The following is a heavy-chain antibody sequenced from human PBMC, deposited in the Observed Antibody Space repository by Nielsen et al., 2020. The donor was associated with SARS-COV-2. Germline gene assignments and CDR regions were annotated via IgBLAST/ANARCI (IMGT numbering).Heavy chain of an antibody. D-gene: IGHD3-22*01. CDR2: ISAYNGNT. Sequence: ASVKVSCKASGYTFTSYGISWVRQAPGQGLEWMGWISAYNGNTNYAQKLQGRVTMTTDTSTSTAYMELRSLRSDDTAVYYCARDSSGYYYNYYYYYMDVWGKGTTVTVSS. CDR1: GYTFTSYG. J-gene: IGHJ6*03. V-gene: IGHV1-18*04. CDR3: ARDSSGYYYNYYYYYMDV.